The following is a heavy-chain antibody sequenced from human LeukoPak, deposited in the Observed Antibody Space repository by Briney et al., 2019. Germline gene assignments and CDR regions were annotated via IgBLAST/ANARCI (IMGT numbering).Heavy chain of an antibody. D-gene: IGHD4-11*01. J-gene: IGHJ3*02. CDR2: IYSDGTT. CDR3: VRDSPYSDYLIGGAFNI. Sequence: GGSLRLSCIPSGFTVSSNYMSWVRQAPGKGLEWVSVIYSDGTTYYADSVKGRFTISRDISKNTLYLQMNSLRAEDTAVYYCVRDSPYSDYLIGGAFNIWGQGTMVTVSS. V-gene: IGHV3-53*01. CDR1: GFTVSSNY.